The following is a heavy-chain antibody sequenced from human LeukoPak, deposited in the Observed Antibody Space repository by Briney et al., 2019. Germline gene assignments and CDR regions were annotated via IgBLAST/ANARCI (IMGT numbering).Heavy chain of an antibody. CDR2: ISYDGSNK. CDR1: GFTFSSYA. D-gene: IGHD3-22*01. J-gene: IGHJ4*02. CDR3: AKDSIPYYYHSSGYPSDY. Sequence: GGSLRLSCAASGFTFSSYAMHWVRQAPGKGLEWVAVISYDGSNKYYGDSVKGRFTISRDNSKNTLYLQMNSLRTEDTAVYYCAKDSIPYYYHSSGYPSDYWGQGTLVTVSS. V-gene: IGHV3-30-3*01.